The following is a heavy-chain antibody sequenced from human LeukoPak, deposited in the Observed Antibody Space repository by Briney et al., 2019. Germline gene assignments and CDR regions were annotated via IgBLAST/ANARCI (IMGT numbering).Heavy chain of an antibody. CDR1: GGSFSGYY. D-gene: IGHD6-13*01. V-gene: IGHV4-34*01. CDR3: ARDGPIAAAGTYAFDI. CDR2: INHSGST. Sequence: SETLSPTCAVYGGSFSGYYWGWIRQPPGKGLEWIGEINHSGSTNYNPSLKSRVTISVDTSKNQFSLKLSSVTAADTAVYYCARDGPIAAAGTYAFDIWGQGTMVTVSS. J-gene: IGHJ3*02.